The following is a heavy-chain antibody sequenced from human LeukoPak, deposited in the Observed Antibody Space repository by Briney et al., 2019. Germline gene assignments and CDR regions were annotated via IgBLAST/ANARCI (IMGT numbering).Heavy chain of an antibody. V-gene: IGHV1-2*02. D-gene: IGHD1-26*01. CDR2: INPNSGDT. J-gene: IGHJ4*02. CDR3: ATGAASYYGD. Sequence: ASVKVSCKASGYTFTGYYMHWVRQAPGQGLEWMGWINPNSGDTNYAQKFQGRVTMARDTSINTVYMQLSRLRSDDTAVYYCATGAASYYGDWGQGILVTVSS. CDR1: GYTFTGYY.